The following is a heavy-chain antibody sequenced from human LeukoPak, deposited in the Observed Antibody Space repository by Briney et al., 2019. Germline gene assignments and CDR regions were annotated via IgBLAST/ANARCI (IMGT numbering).Heavy chain of an antibody. J-gene: IGHJ4*02. D-gene: IGHD6-19*01. V-gene: IGHV3-7*01. CDR3: ARGIIAVAVGYYFDY. Sequence: GGSLRLSCAASGFTFSSYWMSWVRQAPGKGLEWVANIKQDGSEKYYVDSVKGRFTISRDNAKNSLYLQMNSLRAEDTAVYYCARGIIAVAVGYYFDYWGQGTLVTVFS. CDR2: IKQDGSEK. CDR1: GFTFSSYW.